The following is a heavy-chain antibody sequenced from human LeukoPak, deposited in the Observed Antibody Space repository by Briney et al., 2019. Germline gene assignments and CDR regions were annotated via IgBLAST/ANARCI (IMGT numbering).Heavy chain of an antibody. Sequence: SXXLSLTCTVSGYSISSGYYWGWIRTPAGKGLEWIASIYHSGSTYYNSSLKSRVTMSVDTSKNKFSLKLSSVTAADTAVYYCAREPYYYELSGSTAPWGQGTLVTVSS. CDR1: GYSISSGYY. CDR2: IYHSGST. J-gene: IGHJ5*02. D-gene: IGHD3-22*01. V-gene: IGHV4-38-2*02. CDR3: AREPYYYELSGSTAP.